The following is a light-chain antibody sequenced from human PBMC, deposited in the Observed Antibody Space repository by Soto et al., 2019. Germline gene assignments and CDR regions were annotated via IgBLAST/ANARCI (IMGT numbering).Light chain of an antibody. CDR3: QQYGNSPET. CDR2: GAS. V-gene: IGKV3-20*01. Sequence: EIVLTQSPGTLSLSPGERATLSCRASQIVTSRYLAWYQQKPGQAPRLLIYGASSRATGIPDRFSGSGSGTDFTLTISRLEPEDFAVYYCQQYGNSPETFGQGTKVEIK. CDR1: QIVTSRY. J-gene: IGKJ1*01.